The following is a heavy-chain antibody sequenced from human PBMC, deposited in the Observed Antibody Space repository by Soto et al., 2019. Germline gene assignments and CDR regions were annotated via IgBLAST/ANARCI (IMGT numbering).Heavy chain of an antibody. J-gene: IGHJ4*02. CDR2: IWYDGSNK. D-gene: IGHD3-22*01. V-gene: IGHV3-33*01. CDR1: GFTFSSYG. Sequence: GGSLRLSCAASGFTFSSYGMHWVRQAPGKGLEWVAVIWYDGSNKYYADSVKGRFTISRDNSKNTLYLQMNSLRAEDTAVYYCARDLHYYDSSGPLDYWGQGTLVTVSS. CDR3: ARDLHYYDSSGPLDY.